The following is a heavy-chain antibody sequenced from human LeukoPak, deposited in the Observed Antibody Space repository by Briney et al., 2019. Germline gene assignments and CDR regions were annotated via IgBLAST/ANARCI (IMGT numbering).Heavy chain of an antibody. CDR2: IIPILGIA. CDR1: GGTFISYT. V-gene: IGHV1-69*04. CDR3: ARDLLGVVVIAHNWFDP. J-gene: IGHJ5*02. D-gene: IGHD2-21*01. Sequence: ASVKVSCKASGGTFISYTISWVRQAAGQGLEWMGRIIPILGIANYAQKFQGRVTITADKSTSTAYMELSSLRSEDTAVYYCARDLLGVVVIAHNWFDPWGQGTLVTVSS.